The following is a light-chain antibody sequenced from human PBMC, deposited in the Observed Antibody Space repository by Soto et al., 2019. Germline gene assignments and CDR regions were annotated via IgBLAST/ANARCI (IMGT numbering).Light chain of an antibody. J-gene: IGKJ1*01. V-gene: IGKV3-20*01. CDR2: GAS. Sequence: EMGLTQSPGTLSLSPGERATLSCRASQSGRSSHLAWYQQKPGQAPRLLIYGASSRATSIPDRFGGSGSGTLFTLTIISLEPEDFAVESCQQYSSSPAKFGQGTKVEI. CDR1: QSGRSSH. CDR3: QQYSSSPAK.